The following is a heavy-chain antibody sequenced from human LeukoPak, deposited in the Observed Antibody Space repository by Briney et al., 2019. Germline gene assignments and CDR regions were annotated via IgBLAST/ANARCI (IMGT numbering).Heavy chain of an antibody. CDR1: GFTFSDVY. Sequence: PGGSLRLSCAASGFTFSDVYMSWIRQAPGKGLEWVSYISSSGSSTKYADSVKGRFTISRDNAKNSLYLQMNSLRVEDTGVYYCARAPYYYETSGRYHSLGVLDYWGQGTLVTVSS. CDR3: ARAPYYYETSGRYHSLGVLDY. CDR2: ISSSGSST. D-gene: IGHD3-22*01. V-gene: IGHV3-11*06. J-gene: IGHJ4*02.